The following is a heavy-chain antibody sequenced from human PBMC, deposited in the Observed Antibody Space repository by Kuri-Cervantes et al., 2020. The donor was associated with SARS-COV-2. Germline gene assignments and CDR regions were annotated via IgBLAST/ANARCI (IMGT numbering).Heavy chain of an antibody. D-gene: IGHD2-2*01. CDR1: GFTFSSYW. CDR2: IKKDGSEK. Sequence: GGSLRLSCAASGFTFSSYWMSWVRQAPGKGLEWVANIKKDGSEKYYVDSVKGRFTISRDNANNSLYLQMNSLRAEDTAVYYCARAPIYCSSTSCYGAYGMDVWGQGTTVTVSS. V-gene: IGHV3-7*05. CDR3: ARAPIYCSSTSCYGAYGMDV. J-gene: IGHJ6*02.